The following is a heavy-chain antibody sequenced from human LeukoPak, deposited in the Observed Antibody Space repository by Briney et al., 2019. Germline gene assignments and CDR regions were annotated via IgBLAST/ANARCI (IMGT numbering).Heavy chain of an antibody. CDR3: AKVLFMVRGAIDY. D-gene: IGHD3-10*01. J-gene: IGHJ4*02. CDR2: ISGSGGST. CDR1: GFTFSSYA. V-gene: IGHV3-23*01. Sequence: PGGSLRLSCAASGFTFSSYAMSWVRQAPGKGLEWVSAISGSGGSTYYADSVKGRFTISRDNSKNTLYLQTNSLRAEDTAVYYCAKVLFMVRGAIDYWGQGTLVTVSS.